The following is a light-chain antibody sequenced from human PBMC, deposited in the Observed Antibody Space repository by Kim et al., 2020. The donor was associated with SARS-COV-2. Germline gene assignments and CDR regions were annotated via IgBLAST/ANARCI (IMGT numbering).Light chain of an antibody. V-gene: IGKV3-20*01. CDR1: QRVSSSS. J-gene: IGKJ2*02. Sequence: SLAPGKRATLSCRASQRVSSSSLAWYQQKPGQAPRLLIYGASSRATGIPVRFSGSGSGTDFTLTISRLEPEDFAVYYCQQFGGSSTFGQGTKLEI. CDR2: GAS. CDR3: QQFGGSST.